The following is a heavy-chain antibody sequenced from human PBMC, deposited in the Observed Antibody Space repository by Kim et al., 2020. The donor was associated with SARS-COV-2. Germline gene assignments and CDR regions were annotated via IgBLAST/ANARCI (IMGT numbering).Heavy chain of an antibody. CDR2: ITPRDGST. J-gene: IGHJ5*02. D-gene: IGHD4-17*01. CDR1: GYTFTSYY. Sequence: ASVKVSCKASGYTFTSYYIHWVRQAPGQGLEWLGIITPRDGSTYYAQKFQGRVTMTRDTSTSTVYMELSSLRSGDTAMYYCARVRTRVDGASLNWVDTWGQGTLVTVSS. V-gene: IGHV1-46*01. CDR3: ARVRTRVDGASLNWVDT.